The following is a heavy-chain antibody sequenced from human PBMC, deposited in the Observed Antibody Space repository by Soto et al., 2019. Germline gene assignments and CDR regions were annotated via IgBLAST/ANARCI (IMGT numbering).Heavy chain of an antibody. CDR1: GGTLSSYA. J-gene: IGHJ6*02. V-gene: IGHV1-69*06. CDR2: IIPIFGTT. D-gene: IGHD3-10*01. CDR3: AIHRVVRGVMIAYGMDV. Sequence: QVQLVQSGAEVKKPGSSVKVSCKASGGTLSSYAISWVRQAPGQGLEWMGGIIPIFGTTNYAQRYQGRVTLTADISTSAAYKELSSLRSEDTAVYYCAIHRVVRGVMIAYGMDVWDQGTTVTVSS.